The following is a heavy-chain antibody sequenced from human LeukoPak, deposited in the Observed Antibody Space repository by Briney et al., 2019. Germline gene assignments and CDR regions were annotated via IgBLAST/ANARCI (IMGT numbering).Heavy chain of an antibody. CDR3: ARHVTTVTTSWFDP. CDR1: GYRFTDYW. Sequence: PGGSLRLSCKGSGYRFTDYWIGWVRQMPGKGLEWMGIIWPGDSNTRYSPSFQGQVTISADRSISTAYLQWNSLKASDTAVYYCARHVTTVTTSWFDPWGQGTLVTVSS. D-gene: IGHD4-11*01. V-gene: IGHV5-51*01. J-gene: IGHJ5*02. CDR2: IWPGDSNT.